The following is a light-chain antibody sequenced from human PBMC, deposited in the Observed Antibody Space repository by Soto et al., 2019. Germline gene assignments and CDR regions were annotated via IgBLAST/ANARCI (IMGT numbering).Light chain of an antibody. V-gene: IGKV3-15*01. J-gene: IGKJ5*01. CDR1: KSVSSN. CDR2: GAS. CDR3: QQYNNWHPIT. Sequence: EILMTQSPSTLSVSPGERATLSCRASKSVSSNLAWYQQKPGQAPRLLIYGASTRASGIPARFSGSGSGTEFTLTISSLQYEDFAVYYCQQYNNWHPITFGQGTRLEIK.